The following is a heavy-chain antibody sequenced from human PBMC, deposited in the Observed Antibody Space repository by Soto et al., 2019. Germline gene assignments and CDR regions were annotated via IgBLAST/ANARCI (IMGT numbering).Heavy chain of an antibody. Sequence: ASVKVSCKASGYTFTSYGISWVRQAPGQGLEWMGWISAYNGNTNYAQKLQGRVTMTTDTSTSTAYMELRSLRSDDTAVYYCARVRSGWTRGWELPQPFDYWGQGTLVTVSS. J-gene: IGHJ4*02. D-gene: IGHD1-26*01. CDR1: GYTFTSYG. CDR3: ARVRSGWTRGWELPQPFDY. V-gene: IGHV1-18*01. CDR2: ISAYNGNT.